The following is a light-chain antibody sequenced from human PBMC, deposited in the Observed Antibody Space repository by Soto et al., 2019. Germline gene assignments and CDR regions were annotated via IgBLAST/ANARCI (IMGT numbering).Light chain of an antibody. V-gene: IGLV3-21*02. CDR2: ADS. J-gene: IGLJ2*01. CDR1: RIGSKS. CDR3: QVWDSSSDHAVV. Sequence: SYELTQPPSGSVAPGQTARISCGGNRIGSKSVHGYQQKPWHAPVLVVRADSDPPSGIPERFSGSNSGNTATLTISRVEAAYEADYYCQVWDSSSDHAVVFGGGTKLTVL.